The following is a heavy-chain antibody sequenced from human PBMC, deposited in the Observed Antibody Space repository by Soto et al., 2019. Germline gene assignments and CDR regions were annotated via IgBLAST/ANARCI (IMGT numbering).Heavy chain of an antibody. CDR3: ARSIAVAGTPEFDY. J-gene: IGHJ4*02. CDR2: ISYDENNR. Sequence: QVQLVESGGGVVQPGRSLRLSCAASGFTFSSFTPHWVRQAPGKGLEWVAVISYDENNRYYADSVKGRFTISRDNSKNTLYLQMNSLRAEDTAVYYCARSIAVAGTPEFDYWGQGTLVTVSS. CDR1: GFTFSSFT. V-gene: IGHV3-30-3*01. D-gene: IGHD6-19*01.